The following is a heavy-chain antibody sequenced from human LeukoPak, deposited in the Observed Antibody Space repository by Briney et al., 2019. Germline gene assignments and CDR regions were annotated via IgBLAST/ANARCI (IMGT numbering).Heavy chain of an antibody. CDR1: GYTFTSYG. CDR3: ARVPRGYQLPQRTAFDI. D-gene: IGHD2-2*01. CDR2: ISAYNGNT. V-gene: IGHV1-18*01. Sequence: ASVKVSCKASGYTFTSYGISWVRQAPGQGLEWMGWISAYNGNTNYAQKLQGRVTMTTDTSTSTAYMELRSLRSDDTAVYYCARVPRGYQLPQRTAFDIWGQGTMVTVSS. J-gene: IGHJ3*02.